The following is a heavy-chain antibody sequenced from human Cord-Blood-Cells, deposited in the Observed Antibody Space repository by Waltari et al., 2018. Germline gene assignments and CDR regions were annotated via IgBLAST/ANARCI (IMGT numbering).Heavy chain of an antibody. CDR1: GGSFSGYY. CDR3: ARQYCSGGSCNYWYFDL. J-gene: IGHJ2*01. Sequence: QVQLQQWGAGLLKPSETLSLTCAVYGGSFSGYYWSWIRQPPGKGLEWIGEINHSGSTNYNPSLKIRVTISVDTSKNQFSLKLSSVTAADTAVYYCARQYCSGGSCNYWYFDLWGRGTLVTVSS. CDR2: INHSGST. V-gene: IGHV4-34*01. D-gene: IGHD2-15*01.